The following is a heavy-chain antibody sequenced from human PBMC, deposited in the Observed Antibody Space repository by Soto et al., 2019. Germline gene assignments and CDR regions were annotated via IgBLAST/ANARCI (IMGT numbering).Heavy chain of an antibody. D-gene: IGHD3-22*01. CDR3: ARNGDSSDYRGWFDP. CDR2: IYSGGAT. CDR1: GFTVSSNY. V-gene: IGHV3-66*01. J-gene: IGHJ5*02. Sequence: EVQLVESGGGLVQPGGSLRLSCAASGFTVSSNYMSWVRQAPGKGLEWVSVIYSGGATYYADSVKGRFTISRDNSKNTLYVQMNSLRAEDTDVYYCARNGDSSDYRGWFDPWGQGTLVTVSS.